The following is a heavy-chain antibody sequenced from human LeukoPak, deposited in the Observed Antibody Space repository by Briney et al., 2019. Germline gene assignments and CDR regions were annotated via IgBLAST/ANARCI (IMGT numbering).Heavy chain of an antibody. CDR3: ARVSTSCYIGCSFDN. CDR1: GFTFSSYA. D-gene: IGHD2-2*02. V-gene: IGHV3-23*01. CDR2: ISGSGGST. Sequence: GGSLRLSCAASGFTFSSYAMSWVRQAPGKGLEWVSAISGSGGSTYYADSVKGRYTISRDNSKNTLYLQMNSLRAEDTAVYYCARVSTSCYIGCSFDNWGQGTLVTVSS. J-gene: IGHJ4*02.